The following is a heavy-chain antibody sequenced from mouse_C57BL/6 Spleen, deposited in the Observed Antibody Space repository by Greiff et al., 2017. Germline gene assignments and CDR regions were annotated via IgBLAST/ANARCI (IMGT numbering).Heavy chain of an antibody. CDR3: ARHGYSNYLYWYFDV. CDR1: GYTFTEYT. Sequence: VKLMESGAELVKPGASVTLSCKASGYTFTEYTIHWVKQRSGQGLEWIGWFYPGSGSIKYNEKFKDKATLTADKSSSTVYMELSRLTSEESAVYFGARHGYSNYLYWYFDVWGTGTTVTVSS. D-gene: IGHD2-5*01. CDR2: FYPGSGSI. J-gene: IGHJ1*03. V-gene: IGHV1-62-2*01.